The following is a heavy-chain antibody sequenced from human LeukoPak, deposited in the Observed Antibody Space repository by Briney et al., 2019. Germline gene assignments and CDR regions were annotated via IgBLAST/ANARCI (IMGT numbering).Heavy chain of an antibody. D-gene: IGHD4-11*01. CDR1: GFTFSSYA. J-gene: IGHJ4*02. CDR3: ANLYRAIDY. Sequence: GGSLRLSCAASGFTFSSYAMSWVRQAPGKGLEWVSAISGSGGSTYYADSVKGRFAISRDNSKNTLCLQMNSLRAEDTAVYYCANLYRAIDYWGQGTLVTVSS. CDR2: ISGSGGST. V-gene: IGHV3-23*01.